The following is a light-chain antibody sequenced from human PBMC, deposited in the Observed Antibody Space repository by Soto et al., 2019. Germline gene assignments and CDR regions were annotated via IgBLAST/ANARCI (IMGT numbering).Light chain of an antibody. CDR1: QCISNY. CDR2: AAS. V-gene: IGKV1-27*01. CDR3: QKCNSAPPYT. Sequence: DIQMTQSPSSLSASVGDRVTITCRASQCISNYLAWYQQKPGKVPKLLIYAASTLQSGVPSRFSGSGSGTDFTLTISSLQPEDVATYYCQKCNSAPPYTFGPGTKVDIK. J-gene: IGKJ3*01.